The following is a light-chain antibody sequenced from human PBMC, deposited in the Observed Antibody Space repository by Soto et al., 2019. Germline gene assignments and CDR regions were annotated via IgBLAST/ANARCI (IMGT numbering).Light chain of an antibody. V-gene: IGKV1-17*03. CDR3: LHHTTCPYT. Sequence: DIPMTQSPSAMSASVGDRVTITCRASQDISTFLAWFQQKPGKVPKRLIYAASSLHSGVPSRFSGSGSGTEFTLTISNLQPEDFATYSWLHHTTCPYTLGRGTKLEL. CDR1: QDISTF. CDR2: AAS. J-gene: IGKJ2*01.